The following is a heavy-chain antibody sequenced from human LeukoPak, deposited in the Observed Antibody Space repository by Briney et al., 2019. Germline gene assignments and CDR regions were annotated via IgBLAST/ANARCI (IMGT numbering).Heavy chain of an antibody. J-gene: IGHJ6*03. CDR1: GFTVSFNY. Sequence: GGSLRLSCAASGFTVSFNYMSWVRQAPGKGLEWVSDIYSGGSIYYADSVKGRFTISRDNSKNTLYLQMNSLRAEDTAVYYCARGEDLDFWSGSPMDVWGKGTTVTVSS. D-gene: IGHD3-3*01. CDR3: ARGEDLDFWSGSPMDV. CDR2: IYSGGSI. V-gene: IGHV3-66*02.